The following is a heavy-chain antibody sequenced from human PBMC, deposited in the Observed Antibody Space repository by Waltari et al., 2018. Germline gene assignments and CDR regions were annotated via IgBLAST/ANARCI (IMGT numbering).Heavy chain of an antibody. CDR1: GFSFSSYW. J-gene: IGHJ4*02. CDR2: IKQDGSDK. Sequence: EVQLVESGGGLVHPGGSLRLSCAASGFSFSSYWMSWVRQAPGKGLEWGASIKQDGSDKHYMDSVRVRFTISRDNAKKSLYLEMNRLIDDDTAVYYCASVRSGWDFWGQGTLVTVSS. V-gene: IGHV3-7*02. CDR3: ASVRSGWDF. D-gene: IGHD6-19*01.